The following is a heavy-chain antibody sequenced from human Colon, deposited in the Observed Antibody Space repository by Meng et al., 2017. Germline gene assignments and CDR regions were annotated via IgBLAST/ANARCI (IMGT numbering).Heavy chain of an antibody. Sequence: LQEAAPGLLRLPGTMALPLAASGAYISGDNWWSVVRQTPGKGLEWLGEIFHSGTSNYNPSLKSRVTISVDKSKNQFSLWLSSVTAADTAVYYCARRNSNNWFDPWGQGILVTVSS. V-gene: IGHV4-4*03. CDR2: IFHSGTS. CDR3: ARRNSNNWFDP. D-gene: IGHD2/OR15-2a*01. J-gene: IGHJ5*02. CDR1: GAYISGDNW.